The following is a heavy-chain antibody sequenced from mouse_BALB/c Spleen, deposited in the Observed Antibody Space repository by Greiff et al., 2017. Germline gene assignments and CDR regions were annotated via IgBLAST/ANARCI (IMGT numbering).Heavy chain of an antibody. V-gene: IGHV5-4*02. CDR2: ISDGGSYT. Sequence: DVMLVESGGGLVKPGGSLKLSCAASGFTFSDYYMYWVRQTPEKRLEWVATISDGGSYTYYPDSVKGRFTISRDNAKNNLYLQMSSLKSEDTAMYYCANYDYDSWFAYWGQGTLVTVSA. CDR1: GFTFSDYY. J-gene: IGHJ3*01. D-gene: IGHD2-4*01. CDR3: ANYDYDSWFAY.